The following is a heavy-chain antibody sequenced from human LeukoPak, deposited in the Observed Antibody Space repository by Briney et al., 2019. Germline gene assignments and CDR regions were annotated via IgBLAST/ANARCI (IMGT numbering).Heavy chain of an antibody. CDR3: ARDFELRYFDWSDHGAFDI. D-gene: IGHD3-9*01. CDR1: GGSISSYY. Sequence: SETLSLTCTVSGGSISSYYWSWIRQPAGKGLEWIGRIYTSGSTNYNPSLKSRVTMSVDTSKNQFSLKLSSVTAADTAVYYCARDFELRYFDWSDHGAFDIWGQGTMVTVSS. V-gene: IGHV4-4*07. CDR2: IYTSGST. J-gene: IGHJ3*02.